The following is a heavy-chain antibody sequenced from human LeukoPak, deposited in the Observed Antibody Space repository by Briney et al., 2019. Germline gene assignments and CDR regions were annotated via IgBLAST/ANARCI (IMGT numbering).Heavy chain of an antibody. J-gene: IGHJ5*02. V-gene: IGHV4-39*07. CDR2: IYYSGST. Sequence: PSETLSLTCTVSGGSISSGGYYWGWIRQPPGKGLEWIGSIYYSGSTYYNPSLKSRVTISVDTSKNQFSLKLSSVTAADTAVYYCARGPFTIFGVVTDNWFDPWGQGTLVTVSS. CDR3: ARGPFTIFGVVTDNWFDP. CDR1: GGSISSGGYY. D-gene: IGHD3-3*01.